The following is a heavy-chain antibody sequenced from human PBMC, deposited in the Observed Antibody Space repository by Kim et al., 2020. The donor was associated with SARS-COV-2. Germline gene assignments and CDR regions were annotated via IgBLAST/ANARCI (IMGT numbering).Heavy chain of an antibody. V-gene: IGHV3-66*01. CDR3: ARSGYSYGIDY. CDR1: GFTVSSNY. Sequence: GGSLRLSCAASGFTVSSNYMTWVRQAPGKGLEWVSVIYSGGSTYYADSVKGRFTISRDNSKNTLYLQMNSLRAEDTAVYYCARSGYSYGIDYWGQGTLVTVSS. D-gene: IGHD5-18*01. J-gene: IGHJ4*02. CDR2: IYSGGST.